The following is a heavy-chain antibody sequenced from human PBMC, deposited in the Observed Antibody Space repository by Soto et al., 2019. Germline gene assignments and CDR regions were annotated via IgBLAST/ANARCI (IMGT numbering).Heavy chain of an antibody. CDR1: GGSFSGYY. CDR3: ARGRLDIVVVVAATPTGYDY. D-gene: IGHD2-15*01. Sequence: SETLSLTCAVYGGSFSGYYWSWIRQPPGKGLEWIGEINHSGSTNYNPSLKSRVTISVDTSKNQFSLKLSSVTAADTAVYYCARGRLDIVVVVAATPTGYDYWGQGTLVTVSS. V-gene: IGHV4-34*01. CDR2: INHSGST. J-gene: IGHJ4*02.